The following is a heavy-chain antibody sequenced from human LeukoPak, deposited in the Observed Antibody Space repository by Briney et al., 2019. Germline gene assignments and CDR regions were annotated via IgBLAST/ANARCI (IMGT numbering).Heavy chain of an antibody. D-gene: IGHD6-19*01. CDR2: IKQDGSEK. Sequence: GGSLRLSCAAPGFTFSSYWMSWVRQAPGKGLEWVANIKQDGSEKYYVDSVKGRFTISRDNAKNSLYLQMNSLRAEDTAVYYCAREGWFDYWGQGTLVTVSS. CDR3: AREGWFDY. CDR1: GFTFSSYW. V-gene: IGHV3-7*01. J-gene: IGHJ4*02.